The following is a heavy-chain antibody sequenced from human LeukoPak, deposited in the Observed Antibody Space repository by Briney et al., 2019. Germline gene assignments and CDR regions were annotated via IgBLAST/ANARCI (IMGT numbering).Heavy chain of an antibody. D-gene: IGHD3-16*01. Sequence: GGSLRLSCAASGFTFSTYWMHWVRQAPGKGPMWVSRVNTDGSSKLYADSVKDRFTISRDNAKSTLYLEMNSLRVEDTAVYYCAREHHDVLSRVGFDYWGQGILVTVAS. V-gene: IGHV3-74*01. CDR1: GFTFSTYW. J-gene: IGHJ4*02. CDR2: VNTDGSSK. CDR3: AREHHDVLSRVGFDY.